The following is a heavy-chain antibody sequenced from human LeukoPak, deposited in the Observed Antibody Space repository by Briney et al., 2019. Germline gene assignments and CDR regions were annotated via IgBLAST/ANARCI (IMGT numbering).Heavy chain of an antibody. CDR2: ISGSGGST. J-gene: IGHJ4*02. Sequence: GGSLRLSCAASGFTFSSYAMSWVRQAPGKGLEWVSAISGSGGSTYYADSVKGRFTISRDNSKNTLYLQMNSLRAEDTAVYYCAKADVYYYGSGSYYNYWGQGTLATVSS. V-gene: IGHV3-23*01. CDR1: GFTFSSYA. CDR3: AKADVYYYGSGSYYNY. D-gene: IGHD3-10*01.